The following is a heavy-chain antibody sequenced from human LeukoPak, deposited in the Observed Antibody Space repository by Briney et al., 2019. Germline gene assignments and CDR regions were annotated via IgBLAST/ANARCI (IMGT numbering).Heavy chain of an antibody. D-gene: IGHD3-9*01. V-gene: IGHV4-61*01. CDR2: IYYSGTT. CDR1: GGSVSSGSYY. CDR3: ARLPTGYPNWFDP. J-gene: IGHJ5*02. Sequence: SETLSLTCTVSGGSVSSGSYYWSWIRQPPGKGLEWIGYIYYSGTTYYNPSLKSRVTISVDTSKNQFFLKLSSVTAADTAVYYCARLPTGYPNWFDPWGQGSLVTVSS.